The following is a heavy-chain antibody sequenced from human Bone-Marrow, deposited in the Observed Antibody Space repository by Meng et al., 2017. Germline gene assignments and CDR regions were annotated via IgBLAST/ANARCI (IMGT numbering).Heavy chain of an antibody. D-gene: IGHD3-3*01. CDR3: ARAAYDIWSGYAP. Sequence: QGQPQESGPGLVKPSGTLALTCAVSGVSISSSHWWGWVRQPPGKGLEWIGEIYHDGSTNYTPSLKSRVTISVDKSKNQFSLKLSSVTAADTAVYYCARAAYDIWSGYAPWGQGSLVTVSS. CDR1: GVSISSSHW. J-gene: IGHJ5*02. V-gene: IGHV4-4*02. CDR2: IYHDGST.